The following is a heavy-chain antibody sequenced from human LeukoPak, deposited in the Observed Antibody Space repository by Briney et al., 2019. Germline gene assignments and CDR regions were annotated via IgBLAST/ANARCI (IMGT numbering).Heavy chain of an antibody. V-gene: IGHV3-21*01. Sequence: GGSLRLSCAASGFTFSDYSINWVRQAPGKGLEWVSSITSSSTYLNYADSVNGRFTISRDNAKNSLYLQMNSLRAEDTAVYYCARDVSVATDAGFDIWGQGTMVTVSS. CDR2: ITSSSTYL. CDR3: ARDVSVATDAGFDI. CDR1: GFTFSDYS. D-gene: IGHD5-12*01. J-gene: IGHJ3*02.